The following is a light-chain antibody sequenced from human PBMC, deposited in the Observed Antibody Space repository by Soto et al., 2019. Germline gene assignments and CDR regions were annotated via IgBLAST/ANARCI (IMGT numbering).Light chain of an antibody. V-gene: IGKV3-20*01. CDR2: DAS. CDR3: QQYGSTPIT. J-gene: IGKJ5*01. CDR1: QSVSSSY. Sequence: IVLTQSPGTLSLSPGERATLSCRASQSVSSSYLGWYQQRPGQAPRLLIYDASSRATGIPDRFRGSGSGTDFTLTTSRLEPEDFAVYYCQQYGSTPITFGQGTRLEIK.